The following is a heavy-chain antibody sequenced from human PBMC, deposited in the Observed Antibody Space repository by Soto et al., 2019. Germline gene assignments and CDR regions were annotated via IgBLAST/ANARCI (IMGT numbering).Heavy chain of an antibody. CDR1: GFNFGSYA. V-gene: IGHV3-23*01. D-gene: IGHD5-18*01. Sequence: EEQLLGSGGGLVQPGGSLRLSCAATGFNFGSYAMGWVRQAPGKGLEWVSGVSGSGSSPYYADSVKGRLTISKDKSKNTLYLDLNNLRSEDTAVYFCVKGKESGYRGAFDSWGQGTMVTVSS. J-gene: IGHJ4*02. CDR2: VSGSGSSP. CDR3: VKGKESGYRGAFDS.